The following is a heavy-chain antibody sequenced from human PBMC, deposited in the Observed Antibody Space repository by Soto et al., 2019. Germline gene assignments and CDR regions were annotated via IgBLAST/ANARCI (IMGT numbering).Heavy chain of an antibody. CDR2: TYYRSKWYN. Sequence: SQTLSLTCVISGDSVSSNSAAWNWIRQSPSRGLEWLGRTYYRSKWYNDYAVSVKSRITINPDTSKNQFSLQLNSVTPEDTAVYYCARDGLIPGDDYAGMDVWGQGTTVTVSS. V-gene: IGHV6-1*01. CDR1: GDSVSSNSAA. J-gene: IGHJ6*02. D-gene: IGHD3-16*01. CDR3: ARDGLIPGDDYAGMDV.